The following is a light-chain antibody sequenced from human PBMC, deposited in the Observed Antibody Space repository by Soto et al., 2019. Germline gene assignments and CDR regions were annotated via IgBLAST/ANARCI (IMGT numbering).Light chain of an antibody. CDR3: SSYISSSTLI. V-gene: IGLV2-14*01. J-gene: IGLJ2*01. CDR2: DVS. Sequence: QSALTQPASVSGSPGQSITISCTGTSSDVGGYNYVSWYQQHPDKAPKLMVYDVSNRPSGVSNRFSGSKSGNTASLTISGLQAEDEADYYCSSYISSSTLIFGGGTKLTVL. CDR1: SSDVGGYNY.